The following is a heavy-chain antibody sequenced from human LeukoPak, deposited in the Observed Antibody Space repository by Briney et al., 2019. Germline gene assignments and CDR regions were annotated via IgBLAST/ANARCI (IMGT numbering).Heavy chain of an antibody. CDR3: ARRGTYGDYVDY. CDR2: INHSGST. CDR1: SGSFSNYY. D-gene: IGHD4-17*01. J-gene: IGHJ4*02. Sequence: SETLSLTCAVYSGSFSNYYWTWIRQPPEKGLEWIGEINHSGSTNYNPSLKSRVTMSVDTSKNHFSLKLNSVTAADTAVYYCARRGTYGDYVDYWGQGTLVTVSS. V-gene: IGHV4-34*01.